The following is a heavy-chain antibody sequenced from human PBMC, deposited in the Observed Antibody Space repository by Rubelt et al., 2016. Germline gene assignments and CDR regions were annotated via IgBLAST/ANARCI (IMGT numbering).Heavy chain of an antibody. Sequence: QVQLVQSGAEVKKPGSSVKVSCKASGGTFSSYAISWVRQAPGQGLEWMGIINPSGGSTNYAQKFQGRVTMTRDTSTSTVYMELSSLRSDDTAVYYCARGATDYWGQGTLVTVSS. D-gene: IGHD1-26*01. J-gene: IGHJ4*02. CDR2: INPSGGST. V-gene: IGHV1-46*01. CDR1: GGTFSSYA. CDR3: ARGATDY.